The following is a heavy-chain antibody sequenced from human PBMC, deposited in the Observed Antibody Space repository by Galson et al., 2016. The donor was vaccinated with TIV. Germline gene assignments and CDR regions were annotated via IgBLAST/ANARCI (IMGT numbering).Heavy chain of an antibody. CDR2: IRSKTYGGTT. D-gene: IGHD6-19*01. J-gene: IGHJ5*02. V-gene: IGHV3-49*03. CDR3: TRDVRIAVAGLFHWFDP. CDR1: GFTFGDYT. Sequence: LRLSCAASGFTFGDYTMSWFRQAPGKGLEWVGFIRSKTYGGTTDYAASVKGRFTISRDDSNSVAFLQMNSLKTEDTAMYYCTRDVRIAVAGLFHWFDPWGQGTLVTVSS.